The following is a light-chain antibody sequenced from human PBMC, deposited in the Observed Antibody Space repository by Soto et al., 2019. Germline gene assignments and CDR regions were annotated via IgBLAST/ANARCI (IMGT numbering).Light chain of an antibody. V-gene: IGKV3-15*01. CDR3: QQYNNWPPYT. Sequence: EIVMTQSPATLSVSPGERATLSCRASQSVSSNLAGYQQKPGQAPRLLIYGASTRATGIPARFSGSGSGTEFTLTISSLQSEDFGVYYCQQYNNWPPYTFGQETKLEIK. CDR2: GAS. J-gene: IGKJ2*01. CDR1: QSVSSN.